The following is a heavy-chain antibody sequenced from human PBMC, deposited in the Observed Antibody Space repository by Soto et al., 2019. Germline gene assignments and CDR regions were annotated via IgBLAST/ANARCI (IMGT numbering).Heavy chain of an antibody. V-gene: IGHV4-59*08. CDR1: GGSISSYY. CDR3: ARVWGGAFDI. J-gene: IGHJ3*02. Sequence: PSETLSLTCTVSGGSISSYYWSWIRQPPGKGLEWIGYIYYSGSTNYNPSLKSRVTISVDTSKNQFSLKLNSMTAADTAVYYCARVWGGAFDIWGQGTMVTVSS. CDR2: IYYSGST. D-gene: IGHD3-10*01.